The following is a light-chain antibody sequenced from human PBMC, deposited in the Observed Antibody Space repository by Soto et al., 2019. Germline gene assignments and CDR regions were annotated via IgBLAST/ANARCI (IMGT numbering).Light chain of an antibody. CDR3: QSFDSSLSGSSV. Sequence: QSVLTQPPSASGTPGQVFTISCSGSNSNIGAGYDVHWYQQLPGRAPKLLIFGNINRPSGVPDRFSGSKSGTSASLAITGLQAEDEADYYCQSFDSSLSGSSVFGTGTKLTVL. CDR2: GNI. J-gene: IGLJ1*01. CDR1: NSNIGAGYD. V-gene: IGLV1-40*01.